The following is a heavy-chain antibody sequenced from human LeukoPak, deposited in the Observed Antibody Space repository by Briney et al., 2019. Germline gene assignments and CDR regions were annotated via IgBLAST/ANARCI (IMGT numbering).Heavy chain of an antibody. CDR1: GYSFTSYW. CDR3: ARNLDYGDYHYLFDY. V-gene: IGHV5-51*01. Sequence: GESLKISCKGSGYSFTSYWIGWVRQMPGKGLEWMGIIYPGDSDTRYSPSFQGQVTISADKSISTPYLQWSSLKASDTAMYYCARNLDYGDYHYLFDYWGQGTLVTVSS. J-gene: IGHJ4*02. D-gene: IGHD4-17*01. CDR2: IYPGDSDT.